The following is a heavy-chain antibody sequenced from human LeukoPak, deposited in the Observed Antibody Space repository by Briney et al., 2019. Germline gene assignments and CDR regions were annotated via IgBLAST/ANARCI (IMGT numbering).Heavy chain of an antibody. Sequence: SETLSLTCTVSGGSISSSSYYWGWIRQPPGKGLEWIGEINHSGSTNYNPSLKSRVTISVDTSKNQFSLKLSSVTAADTAVYYCARDSGGWLRRRLNWFDPWGQGTLVTVSS. J-gene: IGHJ5*02. V-gene: IGHV4-39*07. D-gene: IGHD5-12*01. CDR1: GGSISSSSYY. CDR3: ARDSGGWLRRRLNWFDP. CDR2: INHSGST.